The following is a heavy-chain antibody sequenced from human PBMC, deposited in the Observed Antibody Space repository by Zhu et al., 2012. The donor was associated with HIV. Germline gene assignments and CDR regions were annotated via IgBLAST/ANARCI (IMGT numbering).Heavy chain of an antibody. Sequence: QVQLQESDPQLVKPSETLSLTCTVSGGSMSSHYWNWVRQPPGKGLQWIGYMYSSGSTKYNFSLKSRVAISLDMSKNQFSLTLSSVTTADTAVYYCARSVKGQLVFDSWGQGALVTVSS. D-gene: IGHD1-1*01. V-gene: IGHV4-59*11. J-gene: IGHJ4*02. CDR3: ARSVKGQLVFDS. CDR1: GGSMSSHY. CDR2: MYSSGST.